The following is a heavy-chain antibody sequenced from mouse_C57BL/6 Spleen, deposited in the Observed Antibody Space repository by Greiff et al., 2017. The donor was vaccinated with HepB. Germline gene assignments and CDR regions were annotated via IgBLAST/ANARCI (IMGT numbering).Heavy chain of an antibody. CDR2: ISDGGSYT. Sequence: EVMLVESGGGLVKPGGSLKLSCAASGFTFSSYAMSWVRQTPEKRLEWVATISDGGSYTYYPDNVKGRFTISRDNAKNNLYLQMSHLKSEDTAMYYCARHYYGSSYGYFDVWGTGTTVTVSS. J-gene: IGHJ1*03. V-gene: IGHV5-4*03. D-gene: IGHD1-1*01. CDR3: ARHYYGSSYGYFDV. CDR1: GFTFSSYA.